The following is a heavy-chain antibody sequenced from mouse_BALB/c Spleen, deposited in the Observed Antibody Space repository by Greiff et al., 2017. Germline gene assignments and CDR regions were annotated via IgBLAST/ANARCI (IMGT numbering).Heavy chain of an antibody. J-gene: IGHJ4*01. CDR3: ARSDGYRNYYAMDY. Sequence: VQLQQSGAELARPGASVKMSCKASGYTFTSYTMHWVKQRPGQGLEWIGYINPSSGYTNYNQKFKDKATLTADKSSSTAYMQLSSLTSEDSAVYYCARSDGYRNYYAMDYWGQGTSVTVSS. V-gene: IGHV1-4*01. CDR2: INPSSGYT. CDR1: GYTFTSYT. D-gene: IGHD2-3*01.